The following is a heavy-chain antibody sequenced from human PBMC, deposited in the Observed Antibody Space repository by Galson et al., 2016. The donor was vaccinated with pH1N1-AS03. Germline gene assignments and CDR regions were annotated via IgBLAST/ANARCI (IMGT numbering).Heavy chain of an antibody. D-gene: IGHD6-19*01. V-gene: IGHV5-51*01. J-gene: IGHJ5*01. CDR1: AYTFANYW. Sequence: QSGAEVKKPGESLKISCKASAYTFANYWIVWVRQMPGKGLEWMGIVYPATFDTRYSPSFQGLVTISADTSINTAYLQWSSLRASDTAMYYCARRISVTGREFDSWGQGTLVTVSS. CDR3: ARRISVTGREFDS. CDR2: VYPATFDT.